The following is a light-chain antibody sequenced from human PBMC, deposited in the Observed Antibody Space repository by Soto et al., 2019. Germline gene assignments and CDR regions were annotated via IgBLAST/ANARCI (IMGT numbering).Light chain of an antibody. J-gene: IGKJ4*01. CDR3: QQLNSYPLT. CDR1: QGISSS. CDR2: DAP. V-gene: IGKV1-9*01. Sequence: DIQLTQSPSFLSASVGDRVTITCRASQGISSSLAWYQQRAGKAPQFLIYDAPTLQSGAPSRFSGSGSGTEFALTISSLQPEDSATYYCQQLNSYPLTFGGGTKVEIK.